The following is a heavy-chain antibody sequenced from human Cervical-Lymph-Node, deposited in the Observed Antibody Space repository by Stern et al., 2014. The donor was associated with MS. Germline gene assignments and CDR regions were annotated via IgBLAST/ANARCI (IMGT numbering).Heavy chain of an antibody. CDR3: ARGGSSSWSDCFDP. V-gene: IGHV4-59*01. CDR2: THYSGST. D-gene: IGHD6-13*01. J-gene: IGHJ5*02. CDR1: GDSISGYY. Sequence: QVQLQESGPGLVKPSETLSLTCTVSGDSISGYYWIWIRQPPGKGLEWIGFTHYSGSTNYNPSLKSRVTMSVDTSKNQFSLELASVTAADTAVYYCARGGSSSWSDCFDPWGQGTLVTVSS.